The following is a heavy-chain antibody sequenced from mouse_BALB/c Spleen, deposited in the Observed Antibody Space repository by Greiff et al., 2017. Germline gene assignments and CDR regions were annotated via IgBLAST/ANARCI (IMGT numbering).Heavy chain of an antibody. Sequence: EVKLVESGGGLVKPGGSLKLSCAASGFTFSSYAMSWVRQSPEKRLEWVAEISSGGSYTYYPDTVTGRFTISRDNAKNTLYLEMSSLRSEDTAMHYCAREYGKGYAMDYWGQGTSVTVSS. CDR3: AREYGKGYAMDY. CDR1: GFTFSSYA. V-gene: IGHV5-9-4*01. CDR2: ISSGGSYT. J-gene: IGHJ4*01. D-gene: IGHD2-10*02.